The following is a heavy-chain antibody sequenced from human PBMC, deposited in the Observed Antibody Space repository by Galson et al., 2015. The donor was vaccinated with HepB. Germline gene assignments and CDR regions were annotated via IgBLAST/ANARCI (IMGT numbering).Heavy chain of an antibody. CDR3: AKDNLFSSSPYYFDY. CDR2: ISGSGGST. V-gene: IGHV3-23*01. J-gene: IGHJ4*02. D-gene: IGHD6-13*01. Sequence: SLRLSCAASGFTFSSYAMSWVRQAPGKGLEWVSAISGSGGSTYYADSVKGRFTISRDNSKNTLYLQMNSLRAEDTAVYYCAKDNLFSSSPYYFDYWGQGTLVTVSS. CDR1: GFTFSSYA.